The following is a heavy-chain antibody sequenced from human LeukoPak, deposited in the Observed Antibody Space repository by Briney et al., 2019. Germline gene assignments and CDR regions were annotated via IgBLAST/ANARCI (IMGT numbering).Heavy chain of an antibody. CDR1: GGSIRSFDNY. CDR2: IHYNGNT. CDR3: ATLLSSSYYFDY. Sequence: SETLSLTCTVSGGSIRSFDNYWVWIRQPPGKGLEWIGGIHYNGNTYYYPSLKSRVTISVDTSKNQFSLRLSSVTAADTAVYFCATLLSSSYYFDYWGQGTLVTVSS. D-gene: IGHD3-10*02. V-gene: IGHV4-39*07. J-gene: IGHJ4*02.